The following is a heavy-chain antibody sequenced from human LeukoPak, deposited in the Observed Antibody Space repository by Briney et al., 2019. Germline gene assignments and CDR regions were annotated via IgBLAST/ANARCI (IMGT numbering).Heavy chain of an antibody. CDR2: IKQDGSEK. CDR3: ARAGGYASSWAY. V-gene: IGHV3-7*01. Sequence: GGSLRLSCAASGLSFSREWMSWGRQAPGKGLEWVANIKQDGSEKNYVDSVKGRFTISRDNAKNSLDLQMNSLRGEDTAVYYCARAGGYASSWAYWGQGTLVTVSS. D-gene: IGHD5-12*01. J-gene: IGHJ4*02. CDR1: GLSFSREW.